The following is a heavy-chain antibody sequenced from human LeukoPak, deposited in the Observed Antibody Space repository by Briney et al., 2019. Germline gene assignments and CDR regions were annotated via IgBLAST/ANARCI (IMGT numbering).Heavy chain of an antibody. Sequence: MASETLSLTCAVYGGSFSGYYWSWIRQPPGKGLEWIGEINHSGSTNHNPSLKSRVTISVDTSKNQFSLKLSSVTAADTAVYYCASYTAGGGGLDYWGQGTLVTVSS. CDR3: ASYTAGGGGLDY. CDR1: GGSFSGYY. CDR2: INHSGST. D-gene: IGHD5-18*01. V-gene: IGHV4-34*01. J-gene: IGHJ4*02.